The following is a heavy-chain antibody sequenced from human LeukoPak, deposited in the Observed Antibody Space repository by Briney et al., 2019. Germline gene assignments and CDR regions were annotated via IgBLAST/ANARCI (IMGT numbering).Heavy chain of an antibody. D-gene: IGHD1-1*01. CDR1: GGSICSYY. V-gene: IGHV4-59*01. J-gene: IGHJ3*01. CDR3: ARFTNDAFDV. CDR2: IYYSGST. Sequence: SETLSLTCTVSGGSICSYYWSWIRQPPGKGLEWIGYIYYSGSTSYNPSLKSRLTISVDTSKNQFSLRLSSVTAADTAVYYCARFTNDAFDVWGQGTMVTVSS.